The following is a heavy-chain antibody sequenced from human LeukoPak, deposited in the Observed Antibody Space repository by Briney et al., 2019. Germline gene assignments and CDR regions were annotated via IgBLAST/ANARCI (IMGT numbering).Heavy chain of an antibody. J-gene: IGHJ4*02. Sequence: SETLSLTCTVSGGSISSYYWSWIRQPPGKGLEWLGYVYYSGSTNYNPSLKSRVTMSVDTSKKQFSLKLTSVTAADTAVYYCARDKPLGSGSAGFDYWGQGTLVTVSS. CDR2: VYYSGST. CDR3: ARDKPLGSGSAGFDY. V-gene: IGHV4-59*01. D-gene: IGHD3-10*01. CDR1: GGSISSYY.